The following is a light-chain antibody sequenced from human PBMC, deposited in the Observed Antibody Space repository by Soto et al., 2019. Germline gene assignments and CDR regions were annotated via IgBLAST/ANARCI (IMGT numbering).Light chain of an antibody. J-gene: IGKJ2*01. CDR1: QGISSY. V-gene: IGKV1-9*01. CDR3: QQLNSYWYT. Sequence: DIQLTQSPSFLSASVGDRVTITCRASQGISSYLAWYQQKPGKAPKLLINGASTLQSGVPSRFNGSGSGTEFTLTINSLQPEDIGTYYCQQLNSYWYTFGQGTKLEI. CDR2: GAS.